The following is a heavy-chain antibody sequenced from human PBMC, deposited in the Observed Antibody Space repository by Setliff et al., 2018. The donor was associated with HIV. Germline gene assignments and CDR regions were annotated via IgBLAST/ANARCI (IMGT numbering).Heavy chain of an antibody. Sequence: GGSLRLSCAASGLTFSTYSMNWVRQAPGKGLEWISYINREETTEWYADSVKGRFIISRDNAKNSLYLQMSSLRAEDTAVYFCVRDINWAFDYWGQGILVTVSS. D-gene: IGHD1-1*01. V-gene: IGHV3-48*01. CDR1: GLTFSTYS. J-gene: IGHJ4*02. CDR3: VRDINWAFDY. CDR2: INREETTE.